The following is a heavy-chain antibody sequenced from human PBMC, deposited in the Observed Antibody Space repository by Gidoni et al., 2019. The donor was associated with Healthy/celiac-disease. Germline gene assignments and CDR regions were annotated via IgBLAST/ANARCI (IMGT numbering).Heavy chain of an antibody. J-gene: IGHJ6*02. D-gene: IGHD1-26*01. Sequence: QVQLVESGGGVVQPGRSLRLSCAASGFTFSSYSMHWVRQAPGKGLGWVAVISDDGSNRYYADSVKGRFTISRDNSKNTLYLQMNSLGAEDTAVYYCAGDDRDGSYYGLSYYYYGMDVWGQGTTVTVSS. CDR3: AGDDRDGSYYGLSYYYYGMDV. CDR2: ISDDGSNR. V-gene: IGHV3-30*04. CDR1: GFTFSSYS.